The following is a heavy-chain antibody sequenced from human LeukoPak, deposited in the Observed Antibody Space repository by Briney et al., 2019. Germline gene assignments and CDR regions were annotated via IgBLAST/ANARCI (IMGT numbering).Heavy chain of an antibody. J-gene: IGHJ4*02. CDR3: ARHLRVTPAPVGCDS. Sequence: ASVKVSCKASVDTFTGYYIHSVRQAPGQGLEWMGWINPNSGGTKYAQKFQGRVTMTRDTSITTASMELSSLTSDATAFYYCARHLRVTPAPVGCDSCGQGTLLTASS. V-gene: IGHV1-2*02. D-gene: IGHD2-2*01. CDR1: VDTFTGYY. CDR2: INPNSGGT.